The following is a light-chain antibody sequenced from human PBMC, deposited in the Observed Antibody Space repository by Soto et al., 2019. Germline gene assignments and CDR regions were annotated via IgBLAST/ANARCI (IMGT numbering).Light chain of an antibody. CDR1: SSDVGAYNL. CDR3: CSYSCGHKWV. Sequence: QSVLTQPASVSASHGQSITISCTGSSSDVGAYNLVSWYQQHPTKAPKLIIYQDNKRPSGISNRFSGSKSGNPASLTIAGLQAEDEADYYCCSYSCGHKWVFGGGPNLTVL. CDR2: QDN. V-gene: IGLV2-23*01. J-gene: IGLJ3*02.